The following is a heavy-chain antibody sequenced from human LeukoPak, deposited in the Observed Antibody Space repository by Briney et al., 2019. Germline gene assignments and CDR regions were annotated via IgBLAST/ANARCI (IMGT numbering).Heavy chain of an antibody. CDR2: ISGSGGST. Sequence: GGSLRLSCAASGFTFSSYAMHWVRQAPGKGLEWVSSISGSGGSTYYADSVKGRFTISRDNSKNTLYLQMNSQRAEDTAVYYCAKSIMITFGGVIPSPFDYWGQGTLVTVSS. CDR3: AKSIMITFGGVIPSPFDY. V-gene: IGHV3-23*01. CDR1: GFTFSSYA. D-gene: IGHD3-16*02. J-gene: IGHJ4*02.